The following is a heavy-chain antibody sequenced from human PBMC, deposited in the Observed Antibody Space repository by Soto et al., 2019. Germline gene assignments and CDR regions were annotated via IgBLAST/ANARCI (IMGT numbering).Heavy chain of an antibody. CDR2: FDPEDGKT. Sequence: PGPSVKVSCKVSGYTVNELSIHWVRQAPGKGLEWLGGFDPEDGKTIYAQTLQGRLAMTEDTSADTAYMELSSLRSEDTAVYLCAALHETHSYDIDGYSYDTFEIWGQGTMVTVSS. V-gene: IGHV1-24*01. CDR3: AALHETHSYDIDGYSYDTFEI. CDR1: GYTVNELS. D-gene: IGHD3-22*01. J-gene: IGHJ3*02.